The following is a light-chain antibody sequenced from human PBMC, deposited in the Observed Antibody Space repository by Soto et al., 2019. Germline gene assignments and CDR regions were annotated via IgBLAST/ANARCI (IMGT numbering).Light chain of an antibody. CDR1: SGHSSYI. V-gene: IGLV4-60*02. Sequence: QAVLTQSSSASASLGSSVKLTCTLSSGHSSYIIAWHHQQPGKAPRYLMKLEGSGSYNKGSGVPDRFAGSSSGADRYLTISRLQFEDEANYYCETWDSNTRVFGGGTPLTVL. J-gene: IGLJ2*01. CDR2: LEGSGSY. CDR3: ETWDSNTRV.